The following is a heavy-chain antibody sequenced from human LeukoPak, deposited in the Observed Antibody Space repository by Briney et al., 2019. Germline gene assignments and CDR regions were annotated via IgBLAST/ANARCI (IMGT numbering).Heavy chain of an antibody. CDR3: APEGDGYILFDY. V-gene: IGHV3-30*03. Sequence: PGGSLRLSCAAPGFTLSSYGMHWVRQAPGKGLEWVAVISYDGSNKYYADSVKGRFTISRDNSKNTLYLQMNSLRVEDTAVYYCAPEGDGYILFDYWGQGTLVTVSS. J-gene: IGHJ4*02. D-gene: IGHD5-24*01. CDR1: GFTLSSYG. CDR2: ISYDGSNK.